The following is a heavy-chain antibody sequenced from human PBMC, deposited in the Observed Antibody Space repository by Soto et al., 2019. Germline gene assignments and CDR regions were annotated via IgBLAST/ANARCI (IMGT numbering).Heavy chain of an antibody. CDR2: IYYSGST. CDR3: ARNGRDGYNRRGYYGMDV. V-gene: IGHV4-39*01. Sequence: PSETLSLTCTVSGGSISSSSYYWGWIRQPPGKGLEWIGSIYYSGSTYYNPSLKSRVTISVDTSKNQFSLKLSSVTAADTAVYYCARNGRDGYNRRGYYGMDVWGQGTTVTVSS. J-gene: IGHJ6*02. CDR1: GGSISSSSYY. D-gene: IGHD5-12*01.